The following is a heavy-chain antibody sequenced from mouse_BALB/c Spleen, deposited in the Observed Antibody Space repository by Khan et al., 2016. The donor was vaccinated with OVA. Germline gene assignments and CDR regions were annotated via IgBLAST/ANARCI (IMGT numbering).Heavy chain of an antibody. Sequence: QVQLKQSGAELVRPGASVKLSCKTSGYIFTSYWIHWVKQRSGQGLEWIARIYPGTDNTYYKEKVKDKATLTADNSSSTAYLQLSSLKSEDTAVYFCEREEDVYDIDYWGQGTTLTVSS. CDR2: IYPGTDNT. CDR3: EREEDVYDIDY. V-gene: IGHV1-76*01. J-gene: IGHJ2*01. CDR1: GYIFTSYW. D-gene: IGHD2-12*01.